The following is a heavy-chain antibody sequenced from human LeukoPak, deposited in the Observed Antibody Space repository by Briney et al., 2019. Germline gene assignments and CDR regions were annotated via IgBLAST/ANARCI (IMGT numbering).Heavy chain of an antibody. Sequence: PSETLSLTCTVSGGSISSSSYYWGWIRQPPGKGLEWIGSIYYSGSTYYNPSLKSRVTISVDTSKNQFSLKLSSVTAADTAVYYCARADMTTVTTLRWFDPWGQGTLVTVSS. CDR1: GGSISSSSYY. CDR2: IYYSGST. J-gene: IGHJ5*02. D-gene: IGHD4-17*01. V-gene: IGHV4-39*07. CDR3: ARADMTTVTTLRWFDP.